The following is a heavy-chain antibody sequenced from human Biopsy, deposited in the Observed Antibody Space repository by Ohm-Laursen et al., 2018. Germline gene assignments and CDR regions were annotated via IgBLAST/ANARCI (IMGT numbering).Heavy chain of an antibody. V-gene: IGHV1-46*01. CDR1: GYSFTSYY. Sequence: ASAKVSCKASGYSFTSYYMHWVRQAPGQGLEWMGMINPSGSTTSYPQIFQGRVTMTRDTSKSTVYMELSSLRSADTAVYFCARNTGWYGDLYYFDYWGQGTLVTVSS. J-gene: IGHJ4*02. CDR2: INPSGSTT. CDR3: ARNTGWYGDLYYFDY. D-gene: IGHD6-19*01.